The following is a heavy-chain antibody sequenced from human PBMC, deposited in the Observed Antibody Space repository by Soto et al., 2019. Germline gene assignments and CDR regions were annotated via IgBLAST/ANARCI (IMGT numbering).Heavy chain of an antibody. J-gene: IGHJ4*02. CDR1: GYTFTSYG. CDR3: ARGYSSPGEGSMPFDY. V-gene: IGHV1-18*04. CDR2: ISAYNGNT. Sequence: QVQLVQSGAEVKKPGASVKVSCKASGYTFTSYGISWVRQAPGQGLEWMGWISAYNGNTNYAQKRQGRVTMTTDTSTSTAYRELRSLRSDDTAVYYCARGYSSPGEGSMPFDYWGQGTLVTVSS. D-gene: IGHD6-13*01.